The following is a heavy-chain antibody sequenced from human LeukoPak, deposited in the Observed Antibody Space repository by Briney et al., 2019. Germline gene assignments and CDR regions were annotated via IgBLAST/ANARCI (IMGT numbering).Heavy chain of an antibody. V-gene: IGHV3-23*01. CDR1: GFTFSSYA. CDR3: AQGRHYYYYYYMDV. CDR2: ISGSGGST. Sequence: HTGGSLRLSCAASGFTFSSYAMSWVRQAPGKGLEWVSAISGSGGSTYYADSVKGRFTISRDNSKNTLYLQMNSLRAEDTAVYYCAQGRHYYYYYYMDVWGKGTTVTVSS. J-gene: IGHJ6*03.